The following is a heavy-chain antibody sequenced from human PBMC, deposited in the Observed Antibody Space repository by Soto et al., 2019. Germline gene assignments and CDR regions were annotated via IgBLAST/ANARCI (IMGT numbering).Heavy chain of an antibody. V-gene: IGHV1-8*01. D-gene: IGHD4-17*01. Sequence: QVQLVQSGAEVKKPGASVKVSCKTSGYTFTNYDINWVRQATGQGLEWMGWTNPKSGYTGSAQKVQGRVTMTRDSSISTSYIELHSLTSETTAVYYCARTAGDLDYWGQGTLITVSS. CDR2: TNPKSGYT. CDR3: ARTAGDLDY. CDR1: GYTFTNYD. J-gene: IGHJ4*02.